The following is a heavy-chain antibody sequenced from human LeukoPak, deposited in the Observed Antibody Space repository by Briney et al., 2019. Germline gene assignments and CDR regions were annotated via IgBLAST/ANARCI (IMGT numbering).Heavy chain of an antibody. D-gene: IGHD6-13*01. CDR3: ARMYSLPPAEFYYYYGMDV. CDR1: GYTFTSYA. CDR2: INTNTGNP. V-gene: IGHV7-4-1*02. J-gene: IGHJ6*02. Sequence: EASVKVSCKASGYTFTSYAMNWVRQAPGQGLEWMGWINTNTGNPTYAQGFTGRFVFSLDTSVSTAYLQISSLKAEDTAVYYCARMYSLPPAEFYYYYGMDVWGQGTTVTVSS.